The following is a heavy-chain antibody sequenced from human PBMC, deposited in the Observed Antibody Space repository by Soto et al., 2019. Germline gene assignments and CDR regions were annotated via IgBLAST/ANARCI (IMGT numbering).Heavy chain of an antibody. V-gene: IGHV1-3*01. D-gene: IGHD6-19*01. CDR2: INAGNGNT. CDR1: GYMFTSYA. Sequence: GASVKVSCKASGYMFTSYAVHWVRQAPGQRLEWMGWINAGNGNTEYSQKLQGRVTITRDTSASTAYMELSSLRSEDTAVYYCARDYESTSGWWGRWFDPWGQGTLVTVSS. J-gene: IGHJ5*02. CDR3: ARDYESTSGWWGRWFDP.